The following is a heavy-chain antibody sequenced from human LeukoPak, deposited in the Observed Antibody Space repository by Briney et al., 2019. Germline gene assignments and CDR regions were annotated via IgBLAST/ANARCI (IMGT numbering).Heavy chain of an antibody. Sequence: ASVKVSCKASGGTFSSYAISWVRQAPGQGLEWMGGIIPIFGTANYAQKFQGRVTITADESTSTAYMELSSLRSEDTAVYYCARTRGWELPGPPQQFDYWGQGTLVTVSS. V-gene: IGHV1-69*13. CDR2: IIPIFGTA. J-gene: IGHJ4*02. D-gene: IGHD1-26*01. CDR1: GGTFSSYA. CDR3: ARTRGWELPGPPQQFDY.